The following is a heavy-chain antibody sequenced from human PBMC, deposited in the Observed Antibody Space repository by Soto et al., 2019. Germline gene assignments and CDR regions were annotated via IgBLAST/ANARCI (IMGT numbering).Heavy chain of an antibody. CDR3: ATYYYGSGSYRGDNWFDP. D-gene: IGHD3-10*01. J-gene: IGHJ5*02. CDR1: GGSFSGYY. V-gene: IGHV4-34*01. Sequence: QVQLQQWGAGLLKPSETLSLTCAVYGGSFSGYYWSWIRQPPGKGLEWIGEINHSGSTNYNPSLKRRVTISVDTSKNQFSLKLSSVTAADTAVYYCATYYYGSGSYRGDNWFDPWGQGTLVTASS. CDR2: INHSGST.